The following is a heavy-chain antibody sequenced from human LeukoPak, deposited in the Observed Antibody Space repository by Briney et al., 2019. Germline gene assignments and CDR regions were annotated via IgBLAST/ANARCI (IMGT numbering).Heavy chain of an antibody. CDR2: LSSSGSYI. CDR1: GFTFSSYN. Sequence: GGSLRLSCAASGFTFSSYNMNWVRQAPGKGLEWVSSLSSSGSYIYYADSVKGRFTISRDNAKNSLYLQMNSLRAEDTAVYYCARDWVGSFDAFDVWGQGTMVTVSS. D-gene: IGHD6-25*01. CDR3: ARDWVGSFDAFDV. V-gene: IGHV3-21*04. J-gene: IGHJ3*01.